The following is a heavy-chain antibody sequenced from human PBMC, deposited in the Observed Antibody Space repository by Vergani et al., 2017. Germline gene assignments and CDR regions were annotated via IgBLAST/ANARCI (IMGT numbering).Heavy chain of an antibody. D-gene: IGHD3-22*01. CDR1: GYSFTSYW. V-gene: IGHV5-10-1*03. CDR3: ARVGWSYYDSSGYYYAPGGWFDP. Sequence: EVQLVQSGAEVKKPGESLRISCKGSGYSFTSYWISWVRQMPGKGLEWMGRIDPSDSYTNYSPSFQGHVTISADKSIITAYRQWSSLKASDTAMYYCARVGWSYYDSSGYYYAPGGWFDPWGQGTLVTVSS. CDR2: IDPSDSYT. J-gene: IGHJ5*02.